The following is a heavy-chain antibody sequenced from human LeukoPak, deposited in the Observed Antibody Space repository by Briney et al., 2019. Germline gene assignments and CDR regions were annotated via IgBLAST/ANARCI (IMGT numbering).Heavy chain of an antibody. D-gene: IGHD3-16*01. CDR3: ARDDGGSYDC. V-gene: IGHV3-72*01. CDR2: SRNKASSYAT. Sequence: GGSLRLSCAASGFTFSDYYMDWVRQTPGKGLEWLGRSRNKASSYATEYVPSMKGRFTTSRDASKNSLYLQINSLRTEDTAVYYCARDDGGSYDCWGQGTLVIVSS. J-gene: IGHJ4*02. CDR1: GFTFSDYY.